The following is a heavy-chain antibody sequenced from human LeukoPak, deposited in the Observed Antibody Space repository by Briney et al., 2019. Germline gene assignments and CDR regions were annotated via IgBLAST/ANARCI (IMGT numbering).Heavy chain of an antibody. CDR2: IWYDGSNK. CDR1: GFTFSSYG. J-gene: IGHJ6*02. CDR3: ARDPYCSGGSCYGMDV. V-gene: IGHV3-33*01. D-gene: IGHD2-15*01. Sequence: QPGGSLRLSCAASGFTFSSYGMHWVRQAPGKGLEWVAVIWYDGSNKYYADSVKGRFTISRDNSKNTLYLQMNSLRAEDTAVYYCARDPYCSGGSCYGMDVWGQGTTVTVSS.